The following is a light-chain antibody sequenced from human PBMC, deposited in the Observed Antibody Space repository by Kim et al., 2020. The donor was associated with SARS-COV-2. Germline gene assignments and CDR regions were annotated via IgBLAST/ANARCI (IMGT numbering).Light chain of an antibody. CDR2: DFY. CDR3: SSYTSRSTWV. V-gene: IGLV2-14*03. Sequence: QSVVTQPASVSGSPGQSITISCTGTSSDVGGYNSVSWYQQHPGKAPTLIVYDFYNRPSGVSNRFSGSKSGNSASLTISGLQAEDEADYYCSSYTSRSTWVFGGGTQLTVL. CDR1: SSDVGGYNS. J-gene: IGLJ3*02.